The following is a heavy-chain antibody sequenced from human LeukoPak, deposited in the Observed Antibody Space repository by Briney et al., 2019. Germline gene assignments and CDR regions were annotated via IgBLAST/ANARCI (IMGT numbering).Heavy chain of an antibody. D-gene: IGHD3-10*01. CDR2: VYHSGST. CDR3: ARYYGSGSP. V-gene: IGHV4-38-2*02. Sequence: SETLSLTCTVSGYSISSGYYWGWIRQPPGKGLEWIGSVYHSGSTYYNPSLKSRVTISVDTSKNQFSLKLSSVTAADTAVYYCARYYGSGSPWGQGTLVTVSS. J-gene: IGHJ4*02. CDR1: GYSISSGYY.